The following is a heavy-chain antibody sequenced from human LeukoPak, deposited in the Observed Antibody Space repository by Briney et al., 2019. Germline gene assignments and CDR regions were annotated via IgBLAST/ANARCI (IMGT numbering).Heavy chain of an antibody. V-gene: IGHV3-23*01. Sequence: GGSLRLSCAASGFTFSSHGMNWVRQAPGKGLEWVSGISVSGGNTSYADSVKGRFTISRDNSKNTLYLQVNSLRAEDTAVYYCAKDDNYIRFLSWGQGTLVTVSS. CDR2: ISVSGGNT. CDR1: GFTFSSHG. D-gene: IGHD3-16*01. CDR3: AKDDNYIRFLS. J-gene: IGHJ5*02.